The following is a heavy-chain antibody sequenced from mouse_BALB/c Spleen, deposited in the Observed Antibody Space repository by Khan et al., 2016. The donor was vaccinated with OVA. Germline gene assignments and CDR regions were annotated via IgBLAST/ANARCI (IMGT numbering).Heavy chain of an antibody. CDR1: GYSITSGYG. CDR3: ARTARINY. Sequence: EVKLLESGPGLVKPSQSLSLTCTVTGYSITSGYGWNWIRQFPGNKLEWMGYISYSGSTNYNPSLKSRISITRDTSKNQFFLQLNSVTTEDTATXYCARTARINYWGQGTTLTVSS. CDR2: ISYSGST. J-gene: IGHJ2*01. D-gene: IGHD1-2*01. V-gene: IGHV3-2*02.